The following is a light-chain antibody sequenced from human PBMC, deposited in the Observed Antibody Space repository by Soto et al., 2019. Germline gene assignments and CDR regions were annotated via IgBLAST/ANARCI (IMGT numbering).Light chain of an antibody. V-gene: IGLV2-11*01. CDR3: CSYAGSSFWV. CDR1: SSDVGGYNY. Sequence: QSALTQPRSVSGSPGQSVTISCTGTSSDVGGYNYVSWYQQHPGKAPKLMISDVSKRPSGVPDRFSGSKSGNTASLTISGLQAEDEADYYCCSYAGSSFWVFGGGTKLTVL. J-gene: IGLJ3*02. CDR2: DVS.